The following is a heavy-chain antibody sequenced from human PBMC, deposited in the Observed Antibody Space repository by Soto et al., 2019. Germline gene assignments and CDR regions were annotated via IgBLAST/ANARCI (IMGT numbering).Heavy chain of an antibody. D-gene: IGHD3-9*01. CDR2: IKQDGSGK. Sequence: EVQLVESGGDLVQPGGSLRLSCAASGFTFSGYWMAWVRQAPGKGLEWVANIKQDGSGKYYVDSLKGRFTISRDNAKNSLYLQMDSLRAEDTAVYFCATESYYHWQYWGQGTLVTVSS. V-gene: IGHV3-7*01. J-gene: IGHJ4*02. CDR3: ATESYYHWQY. CDR1: GFTFSGYW.